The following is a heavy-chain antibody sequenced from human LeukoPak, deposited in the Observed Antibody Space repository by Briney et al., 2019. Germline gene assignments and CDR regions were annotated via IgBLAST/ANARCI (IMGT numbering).Heavy chain of an antibody. Sequence: GGSLRLSCTASGFTFSNYAMSWVRQAPGKGLEWVSTISDSGGSTYYADSVKGRFTISRDNSKNTLYLQMNSLRAEDTALYYCAKSHGDYGLLDYWGQGTLVTVSS. J-gene: IGHJ4*02. V-gene: IGHV3-23*01. CDR1: GFTFSNYA. CDR3: AKSHGDYGLLDY. D-gene: IGHD4-17*01. CDR2: ISDSGGST.